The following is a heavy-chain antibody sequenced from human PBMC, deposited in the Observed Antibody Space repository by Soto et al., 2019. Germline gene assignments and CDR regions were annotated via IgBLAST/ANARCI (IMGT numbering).Heavy chain of an antibody. V-gene: IGHV4-34*01. CDR1: GGSFSGYY. D-gene: IGHD2-8*01. J-gene: IGHJ4*02. CDR2: INHSGST. CDR3: ARRQGWSDFDY. Sequence: PSETLSLTCAVYGGSFSGYYWSWIRQPPGKGLEWIGEINHSGSTNYNPSLKSRVTISVDTSKNQFSLKLSSVTAADTAVYYCARRQGWSDFDYWGQGTLVTVSS.